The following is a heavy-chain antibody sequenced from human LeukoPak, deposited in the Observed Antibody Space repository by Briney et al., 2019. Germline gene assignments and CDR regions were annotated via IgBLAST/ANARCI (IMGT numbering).Heavy chain of an antibody. CDR2: ISSSSSTI. V-gene: IGHV3-48*02. Sequence: GGSLRLSCAASGFTFSSYSMDWVRQAPGKGLEWVSYISSSSSTIYYADSVKGRFTISRDNAKNSLYLQMNSLRDEDTAVYYCARDLDASGYYSYFDPWGQGTLVIVSS. D-gene: IGHD3-22*01. J-gene: IGHJ5*02. CDR3: ARDLDASGYYSYFDP. CDR1: GFTFSSYS.